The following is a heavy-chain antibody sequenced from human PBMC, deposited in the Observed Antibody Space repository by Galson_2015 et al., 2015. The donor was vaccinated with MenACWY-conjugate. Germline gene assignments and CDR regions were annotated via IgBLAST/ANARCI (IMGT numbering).Heavy chain of an antibody. CDR3: ARDLKGTAAMDV. J-gene: IGHJ6*02. V-gene: IGHV1-2*04. Sequence: SVKVSCKASGYTFTGYYMNWVRQAPGKGLERMAWINPNSGGTNYAQKFQGWVTMTRDTSISTAYMLMSRLRSDDTAVYYCARDLKGTAAMDVWGQGTTVTVSS. CDR1: GYTFTGYY. CDR2: INPNSGGT. D-gene: IGHD3-10*01.